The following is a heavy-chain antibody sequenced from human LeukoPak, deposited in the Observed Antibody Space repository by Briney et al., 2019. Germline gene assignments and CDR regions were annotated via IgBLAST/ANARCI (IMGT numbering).Heavy chain of an antibody. V-gene: IGHV3-13*01. J-gene: IGHJ5*02. Sequence: GGSLRLSCVASGFNFTTYDMHWLRHPIGGGLEWVSAIGTLFDTFYPASVRGRFTISRDNAKTSLYLQMNSLRPEDTAVYYCVRGCLQCGWKTSFDPWGQGTLVTVSS. CDR2: IGTLFDT. CDR3: VRGCLQCGWKTSFDP. CDR1: GFNFTTYD. D-gene: IGHD5-24*01.